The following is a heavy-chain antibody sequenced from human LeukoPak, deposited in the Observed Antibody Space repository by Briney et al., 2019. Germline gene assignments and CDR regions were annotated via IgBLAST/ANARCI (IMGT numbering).Heavy chain of an antibody. J-gene: IGHJ4*02. Sequence: ASVKVSCKASGYTFTGQYMHWVRQAPGQGLEWMGWINPNSGGTNYAQKFQGRVTMTRDMSISTAYMELSRLRSDDTAVYYCARDQGIENFDYWGQGTLVTVSS. CDR3: ARDQGIENFDY. D-gene: IGHD3-10*01. CDR1: GYTFTGQY. V-gene: IGHV1-2*02. CDR2: INPNSGGT.